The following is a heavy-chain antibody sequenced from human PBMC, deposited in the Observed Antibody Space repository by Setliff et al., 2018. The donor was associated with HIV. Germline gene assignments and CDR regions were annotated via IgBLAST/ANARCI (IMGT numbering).Heavy chain of an antibody. Sequence: SETLSLTCTVSGDSISSSIYYWGWVRQPPGKGLEWIGGIYYAGSPFYKPSLKSRVTISVDTSNNQFSLKLSSVTAADTAVYYCARGGGTSSPIDYHYYIDVWGKGTTVTVSS. CDR3: ARGGGTSSPIDYHYYIDV. J-gene: IGHJ6*03. CDR2: IYYAGSP. D-gene: IGHD6-6*01. V-gene: IGHV4-39*01. CDR1: GDSISSSIYY.